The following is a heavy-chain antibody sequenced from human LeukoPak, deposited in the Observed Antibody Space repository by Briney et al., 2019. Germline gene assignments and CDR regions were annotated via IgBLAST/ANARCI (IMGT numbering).Heavy chain of an antibody. Sequence: ASVKVSCKASGYTFTSYDFNWVRQAPGQGLEWMGWINPNSGGTNYAQKFQGRVTMTRDTSISTAYMELSRLRSDDTAVYYCARGWQWEPYFSDYWGQGTLVTVSS. CDR2: INPNSGGT. V-gene: IGHV1-2*02. CDR1: GYTFTSYD. D-gene: IGHD1-26*01. CDR3: ARGWQWEPYFSDY. J-gene: IGHJ4*02.